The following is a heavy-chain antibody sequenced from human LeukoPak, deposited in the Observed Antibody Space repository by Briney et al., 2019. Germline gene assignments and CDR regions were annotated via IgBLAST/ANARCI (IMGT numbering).Heavy chain of an antibody. V-gene: IGHV1-2*02. CDR2: INPNSGGT. D-gene: IGHD3-10*01. CDR1: GYTFTGYY. CDR3: ARGPLLKLLWFGELFLDY. J-gene: IGHJ4*02. Sequence: ASVKVSCKASGYTFTGYYMHWVRQAPGQGLEWMGWINPNSGGTNYAQKFQGRVTMTRDTSISTAYMELSRLRSDDTAVYYCARGPLLKLLWFGELFLDYWGQGTLVTVSS.